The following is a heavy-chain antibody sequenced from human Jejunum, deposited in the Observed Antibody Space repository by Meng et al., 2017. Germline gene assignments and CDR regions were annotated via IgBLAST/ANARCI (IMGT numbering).Heavy chain of an antibody. CDR1: GVTVSSYE. J-gene: IGHJ4*02. CDR3: ARDRKGEGDTFHY. D-gene: IGHD1-26*01. CDR2: ISSSGSTI. V-gene: IGHV3-48*03. Sequence: GESLKISCAASGVTVSSYEMNWVRQAPGKGREWVSYISSSGSTIYYADSVKGRFTISRDNAKNSLYQKTKSLRAEDTAVYYCARDRKGEGDTFHYWGQGTLVTVSS.